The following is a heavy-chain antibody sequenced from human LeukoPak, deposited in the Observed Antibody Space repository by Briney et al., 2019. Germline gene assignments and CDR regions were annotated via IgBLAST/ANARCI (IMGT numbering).Heavy chain of an antibody. J-gene: IGHJ4*02. D-gene: IGHD1-20*01. CDR2: IGYNSGSI. V-gene: IGHV3-9*01. Sequence: PGRSLRLSCAASGFTFGVYAMHWVRQAPGKGLEWVSGIGYNSGSIGYADSVRGRFTISRDNARNSLYLQMNSLRAEDTALYYCAKELSVTGMSPPDYWGQGTLLTVSS. CDR3: AKELSVTGMSPPDY. CDR1: GFTFGVYA.